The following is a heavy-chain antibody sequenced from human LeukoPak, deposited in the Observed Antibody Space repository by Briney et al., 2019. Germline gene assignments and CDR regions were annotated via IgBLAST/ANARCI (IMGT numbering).Heavy chain of an antibody. J-gene: IGHJ5*02. V-gene: IGHV4-39*01. Sequence: GSLRLSCAASGFSFSTSYMNWIRQPPGKGLEWIGSIYSSGSTYYNPSLKSRVTISVDTSKNQFSLKLTSVTAADTAVYYCARHYGPWGQGTLVTVSS. CDR1: GFSFSTSY. D-gene: IGHD4-17*01. CDR3: ARHYGP. CDR2: IYSSGST.